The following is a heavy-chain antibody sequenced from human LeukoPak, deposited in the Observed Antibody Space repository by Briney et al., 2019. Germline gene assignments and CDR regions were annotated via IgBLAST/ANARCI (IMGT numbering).Heavy chain of an antibody. CDR1: GYTFTGYY. V-gene: IGHV1-2*02. CDR2: INPNSGGT. D-gene: IGHD6-6*01. J-gene: IGHJ6*03. CDR3: ARDPRYSSSPGSHSYSMDV. Sequence: GASVKVSCKASGYTFTGYYMHWVRQAPGQGLEWMGWINPNSGGTNYAKKFQGRVNMPRDTSLSTAYMELSRLRSDDTAVYYCARDPRYSSSPGSHSYSMDVWGKGATVTVSS.